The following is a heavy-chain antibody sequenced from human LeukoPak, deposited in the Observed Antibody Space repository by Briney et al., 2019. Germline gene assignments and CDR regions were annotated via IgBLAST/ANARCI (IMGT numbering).Heavy chain of an antibody. V-gene: IGHV3-33*01. CDR1: GFTFSSYG. CDR2: IWYDGSNK. CDR3: ACHSSWKTVDY. J-gene: IGHJ4*02. Sequence: PGGSLRLSCAASGFTFSSYGMHWVRQPPGKGLEWVAVIWYDGSNKYYADSVKGRFTISRDNSKNTLYLQMNSLRAEDTAVYYCACHSSWKTVDYWGQGTLVTVSS. D-gene: IGHD6-13*01.